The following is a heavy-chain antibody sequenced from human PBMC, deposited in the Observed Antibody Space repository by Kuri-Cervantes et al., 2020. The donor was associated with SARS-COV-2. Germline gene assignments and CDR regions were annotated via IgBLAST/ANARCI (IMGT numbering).Heavy chain of an antibody. CDR3: ARDRYCSSTSCSYWFDP. D-gene: IGHD2-2*01. Sequence: ASVKVSCKASGYTFTGYYMHWVRQAPGQGLEWMGWINPNSGGTNYAQKFQGRVTMTRDTSISTAYMELSRLRSDDTAVYYCARDRYCSSTSCSYWFDPWGQGNLVTVSS. CDR1: GYTFTGYY. J-gene: IGHJ5*02. CDR2: INPNSGGT. V-gene: IGHV1-2*02.